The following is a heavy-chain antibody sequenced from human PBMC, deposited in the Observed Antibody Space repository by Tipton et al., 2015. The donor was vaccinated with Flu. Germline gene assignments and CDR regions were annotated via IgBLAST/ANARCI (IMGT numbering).Heavy chain of an antibody. CDR2: INPSSGDT. V-gene: IGHV1-2*06. CDR3: VRGGHISTRLVY. Sequence: QLVQSGADVKKPGASVKVSCKASGYTFTGFYIHWVRQAPGQGLEWMGRINPSSGDTKYAQNFQGRVIMTRDTSISTAYMELMRLTSDDTAIYHCVRGGHISTRLVYWGQGTRVTFSS. D-gene: IGHD6-6*01. J-gene: IGHJ4*02. CDR1: GYTFTGFY.